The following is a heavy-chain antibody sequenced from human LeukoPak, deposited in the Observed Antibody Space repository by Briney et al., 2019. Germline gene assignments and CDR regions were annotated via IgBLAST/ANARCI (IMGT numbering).Heavy chain of an antibody. D-gene: IGHD3-22*01. CDR2: IYPGDSDT. V-gene: IGHV5-51*01. CDR3: ARSGYFDSTAYSDY. CDR1: GYSFPSYW. J-gene: IGHJ4*02. Sequence: GESLKISCKGSGYSFPSYWIGWVRQMPGKGLEWMGIIYPGDSDTRYSPSFRGQVTISADNSISTAYLQWSSLKASDTAMYYCARSGYFDSTAYSDYWGQGTLVTVSS.